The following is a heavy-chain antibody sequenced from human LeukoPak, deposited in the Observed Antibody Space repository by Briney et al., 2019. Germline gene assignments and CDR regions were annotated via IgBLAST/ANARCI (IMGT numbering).Heavy chain of an antibody. D-gene: IGHD3-9*01. CDR3: ARDGHGDGIMSGYSYFGMDV. CDR1: GFRLRSYR. Sequence: GSLRLPCRAPGFRLRSYRLNWVRQAPGKGLGWVSSITISSNFLDFAGSVRGRFPISRDNAKNSLYLEMNSLRTEDTAVYFCARDGHGDGIMSGYSYFGMDVWGQGTTVTVSS. J-gene: IGHJ6*02. V-gene: IGHV3-21*01. CDR2: ITISSNFL.